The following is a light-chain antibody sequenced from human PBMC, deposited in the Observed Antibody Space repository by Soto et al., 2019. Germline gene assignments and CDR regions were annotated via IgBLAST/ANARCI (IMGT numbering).Light chain of an antibody. CDR1: QSVSANY. CDR2: NAS. J-gene: IGKJ1*01. CDR3: QQSASPPRT. V-gene: IGKV3-20*01. Sequence: EVVLTQSPGTLSLSPGERATLSCRASQSVSANYLAWYQKKPGQAPRLLIYNASSRATCIPDRFSGSGSGTQFTFTISRVEPEVFVVYYCQQSASPPRTFGQGTKVAI.